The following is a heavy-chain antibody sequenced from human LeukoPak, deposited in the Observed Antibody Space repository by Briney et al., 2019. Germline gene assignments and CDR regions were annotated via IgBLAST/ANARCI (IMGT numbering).Heavy chain of an antibody. CDR3: ARHSGSYFRDAFDI. J-gene: IGHJ3*02. V-gene: IGHV4-39*01. Sequence: SETLSLTCTVSGGSISGTDLYWGWIRQLPGKGLEWIGNIHSTGNSFCNPSLKSRVTISIDTSKNQFSLKLSSVTAADTAVYYCARHSGSYFRDAFDIWGQGTMVTVSS. CDR1: GGSISGTDLY. D-gene: IGHD1-26*01. CDR2: IHSTGNS.